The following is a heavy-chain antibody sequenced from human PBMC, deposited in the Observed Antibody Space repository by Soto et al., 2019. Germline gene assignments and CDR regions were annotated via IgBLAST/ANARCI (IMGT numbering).Heavy chain of an antibody. V-gene: IGHV1-8*02. Sequence: LVQSAAEVKKPGASVKVSCMTSGYTFNDYEINWVRQAXGQGLEWIGWMNPNSGETGYAQRFQGRVTMTTSSSLSTAYLELSSLTSDDTAVYYCARIAMPARPRWYNWFDPWGQGTLVTVSS. J-gene: IGHJ5*02. CDR3: ARIAMPARPRWYNWFDP. D-gene: IGHD2-2*01. CDR1: GYTFNDYE. CDR2: MNPNSGET.